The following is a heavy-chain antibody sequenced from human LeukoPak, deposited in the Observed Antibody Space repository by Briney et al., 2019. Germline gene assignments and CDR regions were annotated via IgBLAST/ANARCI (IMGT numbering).Heavy chain of an antibody. J-gene: IGHJ5*02. CDR1: GGSINRSSRYY. Sequence: SETLSLTCTVSGGSINRSSRYYWAWIRQPPGKGLEWIGSIFYSGSTYYNPSLKSRVTISADTSNNQFSLKLTSVTAADTAVYYCARHVPSTIFFDWFDPWGQGTLVTVSS. CDR3: ARHVPSTIFFDWFDP. CDR2: IFYSGST. D-gene: IGHD3-3*01. V-gene: IGHV4-39*01.